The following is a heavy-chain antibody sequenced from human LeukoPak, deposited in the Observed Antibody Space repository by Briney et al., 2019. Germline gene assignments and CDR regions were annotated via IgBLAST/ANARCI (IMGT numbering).Heavy chain of an antibody. D-gene: IGHD3-10*01. Sequence: SETLSLTCTVSGGSISSYYWSWIRQPPGKGLEWIGYIYYSGSTNYNPSLKSRVTISVDTSKNQFSLKLSSVTAADTAVYYCALVRGVRVWFDPWGQGTLVTVSS. CDR3: ALVRGVRVWFDP. J-gene: IGHJ5*02. CDR1: GGSISSYY. CDR2: IYYSGST. V-gene: IGHV4-59*12.